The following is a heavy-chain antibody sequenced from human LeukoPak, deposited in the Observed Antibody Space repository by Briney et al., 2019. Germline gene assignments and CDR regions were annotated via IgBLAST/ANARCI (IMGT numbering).Heavy chain of an antibody. V-gene: IGHV3-23*01. Sequence: GGSLRLSCAASGFTYSSYAMSWVRQAPGKGLEWVSAISGSGGSTYYADSVKGRFTISRDNSKNTLYLEVISLTAEDTAVYYCAKDDAWLRFGEWSQGTLVTVSS. D-gene: IGHD3-10*01. CDR3: AKDDAWLRFGE. CDR2: ISGSGGST. J-gene: IGHJ4*02. CDR1: GFTYSSYA.